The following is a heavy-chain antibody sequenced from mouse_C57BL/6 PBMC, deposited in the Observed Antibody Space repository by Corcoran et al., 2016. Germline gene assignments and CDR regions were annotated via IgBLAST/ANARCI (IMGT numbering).Heavy chain of an antibody. J-gene: IGHJ4*01. CDR2: IYPGDGDT. CDR3: ARSPTTVAMDY. V-gene: IGHV1-80*01. CDR1: GYAFSSYW. Sequence: QVQLQQSGAELVKPGASVKISCKASGYAFSSYWMNWVKQRPGKGLEWIGQIYPGDGDTNYNGKFKGKATLTADKSSSTAYMQLSSLTSEDSAVYFCARSPTTVAMDYWGQGTSVTVSS. D-gene: IGHD1-1*01.